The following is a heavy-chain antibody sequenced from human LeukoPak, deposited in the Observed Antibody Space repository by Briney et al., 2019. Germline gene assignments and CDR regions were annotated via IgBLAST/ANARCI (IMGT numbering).Heavy chain of an antibody. D-gene: IGHD3-10*01. CDR1: GFTFSSYG. CDR3: ASGPLSRYGSGSYYKN. CDR2: ISGSGGST. J-gene: IGHJ4*02. Sequence: GGTLRLSCAASGFTFSSYGMSWVRQAPGKGLEWVSAISGSGGSTYYADSVKGRFTISRDNSKNSLYLQMNSLRAEDTAVYYCASGPLSRYGSGSYYKNWGQGTLVTVSS. V-gene: IGHV3-23*01.